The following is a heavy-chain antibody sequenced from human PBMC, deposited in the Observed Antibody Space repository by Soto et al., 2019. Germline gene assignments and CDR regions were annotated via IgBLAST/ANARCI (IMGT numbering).Heavy chain of an antibody. CDR2: INQDGRGR. D-gene: IGHD1-26*01. V-gene: IGHV3-7*01. CDR3: ARGDNHFVELGY. J-gene: IGHJ4*02. Sequence: EVQLVESGGDLVQPGESLRLSCAASGFNFATHWMSWVRQAPGKGLQWVVNINQDGRGRYYVESLKGRFTISRDNAKNSLYLQMNSLTADDTAVYYCARGDNHFVELGYWGRGALVIVSS. CDR1: GFNFATHW.